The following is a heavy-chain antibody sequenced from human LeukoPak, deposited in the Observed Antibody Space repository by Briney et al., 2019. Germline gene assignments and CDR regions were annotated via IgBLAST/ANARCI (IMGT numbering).Heavy chain of an antibody. CDR2: IRGDSTST. D-gene: IGHD1-1*01. V-gene: IGHV3-11*06. Sequence: GGSLRLSCATSGFTFSDYFMTWIRQAPGKGLEWVAYIRGDSTSTNYADSVKGRFIISRDNAKNTLYLQMNRLRAEDTALYYCAKGNWRYLDYWGQGTLVTVSS. J-gene: IGHJ4*02. CDR1: GFTFSDYF. CDR3: AKGNWRYLDY.